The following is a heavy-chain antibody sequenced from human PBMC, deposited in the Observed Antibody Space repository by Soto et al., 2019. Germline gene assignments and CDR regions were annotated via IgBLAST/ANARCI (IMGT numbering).Heavy chain of an antibody. D-gene: IGHD6-6*01. V-gene: IGHV4-34*01. J-gene: IGHJ4*02. CDR3: ARGVPIAARCPFDY. Sequence: SETLSLTCAVYGGSFSGYYWSWIRQPPGRGLEWIGEINHSGSTNYNPSLKSRVTISVDTSKNQFSLKLSSVTAADTAVYYCARGVPIAARCPFDYWGQGTLVTVSS. CDR2: INHSGST. CDR1: GGSFSGYY.